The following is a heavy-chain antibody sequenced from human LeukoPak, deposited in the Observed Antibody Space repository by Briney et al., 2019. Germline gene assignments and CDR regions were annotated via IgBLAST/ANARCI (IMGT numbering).Heavy chain of an antibody. J-gene: IGHJ6*04. D-gene: IGHD5-12*01. CDR1: GGTFSSYA. Sequence: SVKVSCKASGGTFSSYAISWVRQAPGQGLEWRGGIIPTFGTANYAQKFQGRVTITADESTSTAYMELSSLRSEDTAVYYCARGVPGGATIHYYYGMDVWGKGTTVTVSS. V-gene: IGHV1-69*13. CDR2: IIPTFGTA. CDR3: ARGVPGGATIHYYYGMDV.